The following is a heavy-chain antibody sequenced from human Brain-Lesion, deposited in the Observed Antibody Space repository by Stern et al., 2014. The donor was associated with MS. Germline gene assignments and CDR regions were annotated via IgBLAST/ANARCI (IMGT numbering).Heavy chain of an antibody. CDR3: ARDQRGITIFGVVTDYYYLGMDV. CDR1: GYIFTGYY. J-gene: IGHJ6*02. Sequence: QVQLGQSGAEVKKPGASVKVSCKTSGYIFTGYYIHWVRQAPGQGLEWMAWIHPNTGGTKYAQKFQGRVTMSRDTSISPAYVELSSLTSDDTAVYYCARDQRGITIFGVVTDYYYLGMDVWGQGTTVTVSS. D-gene: IGHD3-3*01. V-gene: IGHV1-2*02. CDR2: IHPNTGGT.